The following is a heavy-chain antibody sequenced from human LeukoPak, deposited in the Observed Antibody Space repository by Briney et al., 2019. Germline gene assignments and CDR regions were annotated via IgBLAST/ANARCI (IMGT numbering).Heavy chain of an antibody. CDR2: ISGNGGST. D-gene: IGHD3-3*01. J-gene: IGHJ5*02. V-gene: IGHV3-23*01. CDR3: AKAQADWFLLPPSSWFDP. CDR1: GFTFSSYA. Sequence: PGGFLRLSCAASGFTFSSYAMSWVRQAPGKGLEWVSIISGNGGSTYNADSVKGRFTISSDNSKNTLYLQMNSLRAEDTAVYYCAKAQADWFLLPPSSWFDPWGQGTLVTVSS.